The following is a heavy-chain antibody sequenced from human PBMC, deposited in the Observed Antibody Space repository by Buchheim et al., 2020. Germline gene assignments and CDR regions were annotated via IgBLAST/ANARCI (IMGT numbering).Heavy chain of an antibody. D-gene: IGHD3-3*01. CDR3: AKIDFWSGNNWFDP. J-gene: IGHJ5*02. CDR1: GFTFSSYG. CDR2: ISYDGSNK. V-gene: IGHV3-30*18. Sequence: QVQLVESGGGVVQPGRSLRLSCAASGFTFSSYGMHWVRQAPGKGLEWVAVISYDGSNKYYADSVKGRFTISRDNSKHTLYLQMNSLRAEDTAVYYCAKIDFWSGNNWFDPWGQGT.